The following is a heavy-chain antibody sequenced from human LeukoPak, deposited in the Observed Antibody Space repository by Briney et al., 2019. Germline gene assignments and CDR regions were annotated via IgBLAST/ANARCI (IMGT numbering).Heavy chain of an antibody. V-gene: IGHV3-33*01. CDR1: GFTFSSYG. D-gene: IGHD4-17*01. J-gene: IGHJ4*02. CDR2: IWYDGSNK. Sequence: PGRSLRLSCAASGFTFSSYGMHWARQAPGKGLEWVAVIWYDGSNKYYADSVKGRFTISRDNSKNTLYLQMNSLRAEDTAVYYCAISSTVTTLFDYWGQGTLVTVSS. CDR3: AISSTVTTLFDY.